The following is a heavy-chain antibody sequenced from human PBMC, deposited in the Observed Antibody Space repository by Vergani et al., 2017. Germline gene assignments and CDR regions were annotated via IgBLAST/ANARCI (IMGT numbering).Heavy chain of an antibody. V-gene: IGHV3-9*02. Sequence: EVQLVEPGGGLVQPGRSLRLSCAASGFTSDDNAMHWVRQTPGKGLEWVSGISWNSGSIGYADSVKGRFTISRDNAKNSLYLQMNSLRAEDMTLYYCAKDSGSYSDAFDIWGQGTMVTVSS. J-gene: IGHJ3*02. CDR1: GFTSDDNA. D-gene: IGHD1-26*01. CDR2: ISWNSGSI. CDR3: AKDSGSYSDAFDI.